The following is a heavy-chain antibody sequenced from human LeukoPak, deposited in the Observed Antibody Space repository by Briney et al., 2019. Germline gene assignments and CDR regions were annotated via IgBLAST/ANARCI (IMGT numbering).Heavy chain of an antibody. CDR3: AKDYTAMVRGVDY. Sequence: GGSLRLSCAASGFTFDDYAMHWVRQVPGKGLEWVSGMSWNSGSIGYADSVKGRFTISRDNARNSLYLQMNSLRAEDTALYYCAKDYTAMVRGVDYWGQGTLVTVSS. D-gene: IGHD5-18*01. CDR2: MSWNSGSI. J-gene: IGHJ4*02. V-gene: IGHV3-9*01. CDR1: GFTFDDYA.